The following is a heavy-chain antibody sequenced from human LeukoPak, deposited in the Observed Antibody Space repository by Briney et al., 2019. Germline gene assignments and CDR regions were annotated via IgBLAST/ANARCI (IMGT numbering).Heavy chain of an antibody. Sequence: PGGSLRLSCAASGFTFSSYSMNWVSQAPGKGLEWVSSISSSSSYIYYADSVKGRFTISRDNAKNSLYLQMNSLRAEDTAVYYCARDPAVAGTRELDYWGQGTLVTVSS. CDR2: ISSSSSYI. D-gene: IGHD6-19*01. CDR1: GFTFSSYS. J-gene: IGHJ4*02. V-gene: IGHV3-21*01. CDR3: ARDPAVAGTRELDY.